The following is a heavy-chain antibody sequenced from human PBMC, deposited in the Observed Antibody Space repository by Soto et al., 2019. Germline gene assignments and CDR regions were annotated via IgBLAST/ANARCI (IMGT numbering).Heavy chain of an antibody. CDR3: ARRWSGIDY. CDR2: IHYSGTT. J-gene: IGHJ4*02. V-gene: IGHV4-59*01. Sequence: QVQLQESGPGLVKPSETLSLTCTVSGGSINNYYWSWIRQPPGAGLEWIGYIHYSGTTNYNPSLMSRVTISMDTSKNQFFLKLTSTTAADTAVYYCARRWSGIDYWGQGTLVTVSS. CDR1: GGSINNYY. D-gene: IGHD3-3*01.